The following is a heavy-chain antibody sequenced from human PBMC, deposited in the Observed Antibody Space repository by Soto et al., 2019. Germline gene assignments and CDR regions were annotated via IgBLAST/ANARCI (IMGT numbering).Heavy chain of an antibody. V-gene: IGHV4-59*08. CDR2: IYYSGST. D-gene: IGHD2-15*01. CDR3: ARRSPYCSGGSCYFEDY. J-gene: IGHJ4*02. CDR1: GGSISSYY. Sequence: QVQLQESGPGLVKPSETLSLTCTVSGGSISSYYWSWIRQPPGKGLEWIGYIYYSGSTNYNPSLMSRVSISVDTSKNLFSLKLSSVTAADTAVYYCARRSPYCSGGSCYFEDYWGQGTLVTVSS.